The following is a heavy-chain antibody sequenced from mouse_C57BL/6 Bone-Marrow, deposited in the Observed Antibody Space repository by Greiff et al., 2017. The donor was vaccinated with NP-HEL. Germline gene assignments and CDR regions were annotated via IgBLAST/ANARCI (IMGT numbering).Heavy chain of an antibody. CDR2: IDPENGDT. V-gene: IGHV14-4*01. CDR1: GFNIKDDY. D-gene: IGHD2-2*01. J-gene: IGHJ1*03. CDR3: TSSLWLHWYFDV. Sequence: DVQLQESGAELVRPGASVKLSCTASGFNIKDDYMHWVKQRPEQGLEWIGWIDPENGDTEYASKFQGKATITADTSSNTAYLQLSSLTSEDTAVYYCTSSLWLHWYFDVWGTGTTVTVSS.